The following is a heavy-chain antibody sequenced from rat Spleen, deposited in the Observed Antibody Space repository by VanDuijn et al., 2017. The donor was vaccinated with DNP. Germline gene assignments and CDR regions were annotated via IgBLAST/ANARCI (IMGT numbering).Heavy chain of an antibody. Sequence: EVQLVESGGGLVQPGRSLKLSCAASGFTFSNYDMAWVRQAPTKGLEWVASISYEGSNTYCGDSVKGRFTISRDNAKSTLYLQMDSLRSEDTATYYCAREGYYSGDRAMDAWGQGTSVTVSS. D-gene: IGHD1-1*01. V-gene: IGHV5S23*01. CDR1: GFTFSNYD. J-gene: IGHJ4*01. CDR2: ISYEGSNT. CDR3: AREGYYSGDRAMDA.